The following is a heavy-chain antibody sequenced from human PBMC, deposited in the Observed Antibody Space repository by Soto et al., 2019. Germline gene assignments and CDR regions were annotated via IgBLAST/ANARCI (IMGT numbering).Heavy chain of an antibody. CDR2: INHSGST. CDR3: ARAGGEYYDFWSGYYYYFDY. V-gene: IGHV4-34*01. D-gene: IGHD3-3*01. CDR1: GGSFSCYY. Sequence: SETLSLTCAVYGGSFSCYYWSWIRQPPGKGLEWIGEINHSGSTNYNPSLKSRVTISVDTSKNQFSLKLSSVTAADTAVYYCARAGGEYYDFWSGYYYYFDYWGQGTLVTVSS. J-gene: IGHJ4*02.